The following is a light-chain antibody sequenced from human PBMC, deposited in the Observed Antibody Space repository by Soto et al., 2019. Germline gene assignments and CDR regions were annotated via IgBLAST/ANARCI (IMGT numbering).Light chain of an antibody. CDR1: QRVNIN. CDR3: QQYNKWLHT. CDR2: GSS. J-gene: IGKJ2*01. Sequence: LTPGTLSLAGGESISLCWRASQRVNINLAWYQQKPGQSPRLLVYGSSTRATGSPARFSGRGSGTDITHTIGGVHFEDFAVYYLQQYNKWLHTVGQGTKVDIK. V-gene: IGKV3-15*01.